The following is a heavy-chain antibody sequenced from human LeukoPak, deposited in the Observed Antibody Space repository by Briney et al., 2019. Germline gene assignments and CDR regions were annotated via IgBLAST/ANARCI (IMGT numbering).Heavy chain of an antibody. D-gene: IGHD2-2*01. CDR2: ITSISSYI. J-gene: IGHJ4*02. Sequence: GGSLRLSXAASGFTFSRYTMTWVRQAPGKGLEWVSSITSISSYIYYADSVKGRFTISRDNAKNSLYLQLNSLRAEDTAVYYCATAVVVVPAATHDDYWGQGTLVTVSS. CDR1: GFTFSRYT. CDR3: ATAVVVVPAATHDDY. V-gene: IGHV3-21*01.